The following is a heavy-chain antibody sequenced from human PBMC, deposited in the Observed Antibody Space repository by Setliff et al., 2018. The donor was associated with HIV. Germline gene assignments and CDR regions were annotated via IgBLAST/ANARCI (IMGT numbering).Heavy chain of an antibody. CDR2: ISPDGTRN. D-gene: IGHD2-15*01. Sequence: PGESLKISCAASGFTFGNFWMHWVRQAPGKGLEWVASISPDGTRNHCVGSVKGRFTASRDNAKNSLYLQMNSLRAEDTAVYYCARGHWCGGGGCFSAAMDVWGKGTTVTVS. CDR3: ARGHWCGGGGCFSAAMDV. J-gene: IGHJ6*03. CDR1: GFTFGNFW. V-gene: IGHV3-7*03.